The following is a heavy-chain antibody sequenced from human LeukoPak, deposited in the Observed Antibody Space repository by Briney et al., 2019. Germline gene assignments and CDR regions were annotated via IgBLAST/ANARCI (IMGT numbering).Heavy chain of an antibody. J-gene: IGHJ4*02. CDR1: GFTFSSYA. D-gene: IGHD2-15*01. CDR3: ARDRCPLCSGPDY. CDR2: ITDSGAST. V-gene: IGHV3-23*01. Sequence: PGGSLRLSCAASGFTFSSYAMSWVRQAPGKGLEWVSSITDSGASTYYADSVKGRFTISRDNAKNSLYLQMNSLRAEDTAVYYCARDRCPLCSGPDYWGQGTLVTVSS.